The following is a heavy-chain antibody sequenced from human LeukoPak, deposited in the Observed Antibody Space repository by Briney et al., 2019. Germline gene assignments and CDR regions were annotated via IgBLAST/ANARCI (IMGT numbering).Heavy chain of an antibody. J-gene: IGHJ6*04. D-gene: IGHD3-10*02. CDR3: AELGITMIGGV. V-gene: IGHV3-11*04. CDR2: ISRSGSTK. Sequence: GLSLTLSCAASGFTFSEYNMRWIGQAPGKGLEGVSSISRSGSTKYYADSVKGRFTTSRDNAKNSLFLQMNSLRAEDTAVYYCAELGITMIGGVWGKGPTVTISS. CDR1: GFTFSEYN.